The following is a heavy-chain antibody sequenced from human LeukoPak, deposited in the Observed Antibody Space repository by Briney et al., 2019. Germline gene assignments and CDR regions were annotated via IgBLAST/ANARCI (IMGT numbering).Heavy chain of an antibody. Sequence: GGSLRLSCVVSGFTFSTSWRAWLRQAQGNGLKGLVNINKDGRRKYYMYSVKGRFTSSTDNAQNSLQLQMTSLRHDDPAVYYCATSLDAAGTYWGQGSLVPVSS. CDR3: ATSLDAAGTY. J-gene: IGHJ4*02. CDR1: GFTFSTSW. V-gene: IGHV3-7*01. D-gene: IGHD6-13*01. CDR2: INKDGRRK.